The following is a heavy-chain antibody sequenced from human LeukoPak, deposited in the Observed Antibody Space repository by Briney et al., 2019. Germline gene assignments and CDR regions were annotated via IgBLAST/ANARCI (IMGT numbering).Heavy chain of an antibody. J-gene: IGHJ4*02. V-gene: IGHV3-7*01. CDR2: INQDGRGK. CDR1: GFTFSTYW. CDR3: ARGGKLHPQSLY. Sequence: GGSLRLSCAASGFTFSTYWMSWVRQAPGKGLEWVANINQDGRGKYYADSVKGRFTISRDNGKNSLYLQMNSLGAEDTAVYYCARGGKLHPQSLYWGQGTLVTVSS. D-gene: IGHD3-16*01.